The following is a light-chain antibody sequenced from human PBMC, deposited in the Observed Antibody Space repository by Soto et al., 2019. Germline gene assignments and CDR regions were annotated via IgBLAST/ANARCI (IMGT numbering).Light chain of an antibody. J-gene: IGKJ1*01. Sequence: DIQMTQSPSTLSASVGDRVTITCRASQSISSWVAWYQQKPGKAPKLLIYKASSLESGVPSRFSGSGSGPEFTLTISSLQPDEFATYACQQYNSYSVTFGQGTKVAIK. CDR2: KAS. CDR1: QSISSW. V-gene: IGKV1-5*03. CDR3: QQYNSYSVT.